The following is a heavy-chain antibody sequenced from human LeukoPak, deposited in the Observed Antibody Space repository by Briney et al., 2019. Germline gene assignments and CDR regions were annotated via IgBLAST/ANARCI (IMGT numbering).Heavy chain of an antibody. D-gene: IGHD6-13*01. V-gene: IGHV4-59*01. CDR2: IYYSGST. Sequence: SETLSLTCAVSGGSISSYYWNWIRQPPGKGLEWIGYIYYSGSTNYNPSLKSRVTISVDTSKNQFSLKLSSVTAADTAVYYCARGMQQLYHFYSWGRGTLVTVSS. CDR1: GGSISSYY. J-gene: IGHJ4*02. CDR3: ARGMQQLYHFYS.